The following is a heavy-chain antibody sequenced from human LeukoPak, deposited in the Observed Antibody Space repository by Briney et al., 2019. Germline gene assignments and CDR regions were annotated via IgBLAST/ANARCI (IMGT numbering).Heavy chain of an antibody. J-gene: IGHJ4*02. CDR1: GFTVSSNY. D-gene: IGHD5-12*01. CDR2: IYSGGST. V-gene: IGHV3-66*02. CDR3: ARDFGGLRYFDY. Sequence: GGSRRLSCAASGFTVSSNYMSWVRQAPGVGLEWVSVIYSGGSTYYADSVKGRFTISRDNSKNTLYLQMNSLRAEDTAVYYCARDFGGLRYFDYWGQGTLVTVSS.